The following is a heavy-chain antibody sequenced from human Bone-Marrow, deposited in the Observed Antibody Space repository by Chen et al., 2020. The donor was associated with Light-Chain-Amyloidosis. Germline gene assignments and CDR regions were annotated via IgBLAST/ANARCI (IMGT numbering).Heavy chain of an antibody. CDR2: IIPILGIA. CDR1: GGPFSSYA. Sequence: QVQLVQSGAEVKKPGSSVKVSCKASGGPFSSYAISWVRQAPGQGLEWMGRIIPILGIANYAQKFQGRVTITADKSTSTAYMELSSLRSEDTAVYYCARDPTTRWFDHWGQGTLVTVSS. J-gene: IGHJ5*02. V-gene: IGHV1-69*04. D-gene: IGHD1-26*01. CDR3: ARDPTTRWFDH.